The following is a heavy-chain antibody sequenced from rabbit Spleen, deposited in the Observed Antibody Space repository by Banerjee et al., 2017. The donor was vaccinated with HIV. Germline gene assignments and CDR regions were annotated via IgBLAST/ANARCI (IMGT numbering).Heavy chain of an antibody. D-gene: IGHD1-1*01. CDR2: INSITGKA. Sequence: QSLEESGGDLVKPGASLTLTCIASGVSFSGSSYMCWVRQAPGKGLEWIACINSITGKAVYASWAKGRFTFSKTSSTTVTLQMTSLTAADTATYFCARNYVNVFDPWGPGTLVTVS. CDR1: GVSFSGSSY. V-gene: IGHV1S40*01. CDR3: ARNYVNVFDP. J-gene: IGHJ2*01.